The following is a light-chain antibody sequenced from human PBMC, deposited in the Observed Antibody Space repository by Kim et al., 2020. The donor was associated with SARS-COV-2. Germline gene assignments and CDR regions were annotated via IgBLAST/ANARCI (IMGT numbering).Light chain of an antibody. CDR1: QSVSRNY. V-gene: IGKV3-20*01. CDR2: AAS. Sequence: EIVLTQSPGTLSLSPGERATLSCRASQSVSRNYLAWYQQKPGQAPRLLIYAASSRATGIPDRFSGSGSGTDFTLTISRLEPEDFAVYYCQQYNNWPGTFGQGTKLEI. CDR3: QQYNNWPGT. J-gene: IGKJ2*01.